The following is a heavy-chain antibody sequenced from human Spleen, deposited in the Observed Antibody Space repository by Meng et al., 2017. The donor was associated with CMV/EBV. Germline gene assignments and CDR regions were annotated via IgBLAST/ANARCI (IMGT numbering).Heavy chain of an antibody. J-gene: IGHJ6*02. CDR3: ARVNHPSDPPPPYYYYGMDV. CDR1: GGTFGNYA. Sequence: SVKVSCKASGGTFGNYAISWVRQAPGQGLEWMGGIIPILGITNYAQRFQGRVTITADASTSTAYMELSSLTSEDTAVYYCARVNHPSDPPPPYYYYGMDVWGQGTTVTVSS. V-gene: IGHV1-69*10. CDR2: IIPILGIT. D-gene: IGHD1-14*01.